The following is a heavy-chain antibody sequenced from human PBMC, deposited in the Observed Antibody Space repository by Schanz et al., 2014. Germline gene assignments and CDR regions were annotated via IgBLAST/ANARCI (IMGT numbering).Heavy chain of an antibody. J-gene: IGHJ4*02. CDR2: ISDSGTYT. CDR3: VRDSFFAFDY. D-gene: IGHD3-3*01. Sequence: EVQLLESGGGLVQPGGSLRLSCTASGFTFSSYSMNWVRQAPGKGLEWLSYISDSGTYTNYADSVKGRFTMSRDNAKNSVFLQMNSLRAEDTAVYYCVRDSFFAFDYWGQGTLVTVSS. CDR1: GFTFSSYS. V-gene: IGHV3-48*01.